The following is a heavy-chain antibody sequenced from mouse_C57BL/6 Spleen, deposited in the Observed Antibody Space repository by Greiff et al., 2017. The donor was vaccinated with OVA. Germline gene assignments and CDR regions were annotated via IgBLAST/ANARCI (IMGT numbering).Heavy chain of an antibody. D-gene: IGHD2-5*01. V-gene: IGHV1-55*01. CDR1: GYTFTSYW. CDR2: IYPGSGST. Sequence: QVQLQQPGAELVKPGASVKMSCKASGYTFTSYWITWVKQRPGQGLEWIGEIYPGSGSTNYNEKFKSKATLTVDTSSSTAYMQLSSLTSEDSAVYYCARTSYYSNYDAMDYWGQGTSVTVSS. J-gene: IGHJ4*01. CDR3: ARTSYYSNYDAMDY.